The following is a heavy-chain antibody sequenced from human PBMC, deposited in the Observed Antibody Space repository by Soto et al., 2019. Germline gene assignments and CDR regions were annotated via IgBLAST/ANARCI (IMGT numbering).Heavy chain of an antibody. CDR2: ISSRSSTI. CDR1: GFTFSSYS. D-gene: IGHD3-9*01. V-gene: IGHV3-48*01. CDR3: AREADILNWFDP. Sequence: EVQLVESGGGLVQPGGSLRLSCAASGFTFSSYSMNWVRQAPGKGLEWVSYISSRSSTIYYADSVKGRFTISRDNDKNSLYQQMNSLRAEDTAGYYCAREADILNWFDPWGQGTLVTVSS. J-gene: IGHJ5*02.